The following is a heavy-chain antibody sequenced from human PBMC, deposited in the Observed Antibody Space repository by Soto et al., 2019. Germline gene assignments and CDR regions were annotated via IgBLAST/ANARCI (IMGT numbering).Heavy chain of an antibody. J-gene: IGHJ6*02. D-gene: IGHD3-22*01. Sequence: PGGSLRLSCAASGFTFSSYAMSWVRQAPGKGLEWVSAISGSGGSTYYADPVKGRFTISRDNSKNTLYLQMNSLRAEDTAVYYCAKGYDSSGYYYAPYYGMDVWGQGTTVTVSS. V-gene: IGHV3-23*01. CDR1: GFTFSSYA. CDR3: AKGYDSSGYYYAPYYGMDV. CDR2: ISGSGGST.